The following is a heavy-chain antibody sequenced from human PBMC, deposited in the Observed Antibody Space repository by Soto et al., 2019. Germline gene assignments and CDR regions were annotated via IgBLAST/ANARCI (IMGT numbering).Heavy chain of an antibody. CDR3: ARDRKVKAAGTDLYYYYGMDV. D-gene: IGHD6-13*01. CDR2: ISSSGSTI. CDR1: GFTFSDYY. V-gene: IGHV3-11*01. Sequence: QVQLVESGGGLVKPGGSLRLSCAASGFTFSDYYMSWIRQAPGKGLEWVSYISSSGSTIYYADSVKGRFTISRDNAKNSLYLQMNSLRAEDTAVYYCARDRKVKAAGTDLYYYYGMDVWGQGTTVTVSS. J-gene: IGHJ6*02.